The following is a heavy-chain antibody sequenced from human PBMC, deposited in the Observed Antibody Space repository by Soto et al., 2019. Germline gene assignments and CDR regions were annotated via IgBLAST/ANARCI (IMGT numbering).Heavy chain of an antibody. CDR2: IYYSGST. CDR3: ARARYGSGSYPPYYFDY. D-gene: IGHD3-10*01. CDR1: GGSISSYY. Sequence: SETLSLTCTVSGGSISSYYWSWIRQPPGKGLEWIGYIYYSGSTNYNPSLKSRVTISVDTSKNQFSLKLSSVTAADTAVYYCARARYGSGSYPPYYFDYWGQGTLVTVSS. V-gene: IGHV4-59*01. J-gene: IGHJ4*02.